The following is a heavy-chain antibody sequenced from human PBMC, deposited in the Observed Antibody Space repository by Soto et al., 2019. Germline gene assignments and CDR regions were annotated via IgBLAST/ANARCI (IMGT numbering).Heavy chain of an antibody. J-gene: IGHJ6*02. CDR3: AGHVVKEWLGYYCSGMDV. CDR2: ISSSIRYI. CDR1: GFTFSSYS. D-gene: IGHD6-19*01. Sequence: GGSLRLSCAASGFTFSSYSMNWVRQAPGKGLEWVSSISSSIRYIHYADSVKGRFTISRDNAKNSLYLQMNSLSGEEKAVIYCAGHVVKEWLGYYCSGMDVWGQGAKVTVSS. V-gene: IGHV3-21*01.